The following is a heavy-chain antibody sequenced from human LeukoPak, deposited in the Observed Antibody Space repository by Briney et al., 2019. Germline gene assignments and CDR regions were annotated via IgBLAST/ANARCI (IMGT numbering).Heavy chain of an antibody. V-gene: IGHV3-48*01. CDR3: ATYYLPTH. Sequence: GGSLRLSCAASGFTFSTCSMNWVRQAPGKGLEWISYISSSSSTIYYADSVKGRFTISRDNAKNSLYLQMNSLRAEDTAAYYCATYYLPTHWGQGTLVTVSS. J-gene: IGHJ4*02. D-gene: IGHD2-21*01. CDR1: GFTFSTCS. CDR2: ISSSSSTI.